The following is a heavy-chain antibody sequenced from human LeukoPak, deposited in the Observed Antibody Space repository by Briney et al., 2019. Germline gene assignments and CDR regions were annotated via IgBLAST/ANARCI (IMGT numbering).Heavy chain of an antibody. CDR1: GGSISSYY. Sequence: KSSETLSLTCTVSGGSISSYYWSWIRRPPGKGLEWIGYIYYSGSTNYNPSLKSRVTISVDTSKNQFSLKLSSVTAADTAVYYCARETLSDFWSGYYSWGQGTLVTVSS. V-gene: IGHV4-59*01. D-gene: IGHD3-3*01. CDR3: ARETLSDFWSGYYS. J-gene: IGHJ4*02. CDR2: IYYSGST.